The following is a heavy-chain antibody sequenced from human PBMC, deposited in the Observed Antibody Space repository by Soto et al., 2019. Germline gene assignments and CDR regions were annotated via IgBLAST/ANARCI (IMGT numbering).Heavy chain of an antibody. CDR2: IWYDGSND. CDR1: GFSFSNYG. Sequence: VGSLRLSCAASGFSFSNYGMNWVRQAPGKGLEWVAIIWYDGSNDYSVDLVKGRFSFSRDNSKTTLVLKMNSLREEAAAVYYCARDRCCLHQFYYGLDNWGQGTTVTVSS. V-gene: IGHV3-33*01. CDR3: ARDRCCLHQFYYGLDN. J-gene: IGHJ6*02. D-gene: IGHD4-17*01.